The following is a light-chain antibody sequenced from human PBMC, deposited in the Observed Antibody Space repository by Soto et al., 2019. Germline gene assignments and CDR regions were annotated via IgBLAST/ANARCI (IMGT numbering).Light chain of an antibody. J-gene: IGKJ2*01. CDR3: QQQGT. Sequence: EIVLTQSPGTLSLSPGERATLSCRASRSLSSSYVVWYQQKPGQAPRLLIYAASRRATGIPDRFSGSGSATEYTLTISRLYPEDFAVYYCQQQGTFGQGTKLEIK. CDR1: RSLSSSY. V-gene: IGKV3-20*01. CDR2: AAS.